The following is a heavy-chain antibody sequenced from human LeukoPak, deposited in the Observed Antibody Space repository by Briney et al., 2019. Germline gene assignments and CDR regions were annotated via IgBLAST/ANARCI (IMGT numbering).Heavy chain of an antibody. J-gene: IGHJ4*02. CDR1: GYTFTGYY. Sequence: GASVKVSCKASGYTFTGYYMHWVRQAPGQRLELMGWINPNNGGTYYAQKLQGRVTMTWDTSISTAYMELTGLRSDDTAVCYCARAAYCGGDCYYYFDYWGQGTLVTVSS. CDR2: INPNNGGT. CDR3: ARAAYCGGDCYYYFDY. D-gene: IGHD2-21*02. V-gene: IGHV1-2*02.